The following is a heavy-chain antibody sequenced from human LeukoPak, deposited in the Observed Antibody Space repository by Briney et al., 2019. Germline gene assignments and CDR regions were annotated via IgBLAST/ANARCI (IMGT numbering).Heavy chain of an antibody. CDR3: ATLGDYCSSTSCYSGFDY. D-gene: IGHD2-2*01. CDR2: IYPGDSDT. CDR1: GYSFTSYW. V-gene: IGHV5-51*07. J-gene: IGHJ4*02. Sequence: GESLKISCKGSGYSFTSYWIGWVHQMPGKGLEWMGIIYPGDSDTRYSPSFQGQVTISADKSISTAYLQWSSLKASDTAMYYCATLGDYCSSTSCYSGFDYWGQGTLVTVSS.